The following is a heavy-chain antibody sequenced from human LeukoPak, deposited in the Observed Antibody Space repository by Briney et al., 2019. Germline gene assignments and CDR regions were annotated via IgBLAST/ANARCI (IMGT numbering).Heavy chain of an antibody. CDR2: INSDGSST. D-gene: IGHD3-22*01. Sequence: GGSLRLSCAASGFTFSSYWMHWVRQAPGKGLVWVSRINSDGSSTSYADSVKGRFTISRDNAKNTLYLQMNSLRAEDTAAYYCARDRGYYYDSSGYYGAFDIWGQGTMVTVSS. V-gene: IGHV3-74*01. J-gene: IGHJ3*02. CDR1: GFTFSSYW. CDR3: ARDRGYYYDSSGYYGAFDI.